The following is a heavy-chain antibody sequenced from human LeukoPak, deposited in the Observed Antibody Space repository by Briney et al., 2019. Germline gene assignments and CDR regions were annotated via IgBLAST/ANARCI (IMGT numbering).Heavy chain of an antibody. CDR1: DYSFSSYG. V-gene: IGHV1-46*01. Sequence: GASVKVSCKTSDYSFSSYGFTWVRQAPGQGLEWMGIINPSDSSTSYAQKFQGRVTMTRDTSTSTVYMELSSLRSEDTAVYYCARGGVAKLGPLDLWGQGTLVTVSS. CDR2: INPSDSST. D-gene: IGHD7-27*01. CDR3: ARGGVAKLGPLDL. J-gene: IGHJ5*02.